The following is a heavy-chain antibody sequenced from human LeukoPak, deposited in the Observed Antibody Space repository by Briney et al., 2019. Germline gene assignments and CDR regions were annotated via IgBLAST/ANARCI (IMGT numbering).Heavy chain of an antibody. Sequence: PSETLSLTCTVSGGSISSYYWSWIRQPPGKGLEWIGYIYYSGSTNYNPSLKSRVTISVDTSKNQFSLKLSSVTAADTAVYYCARVGYDSSGYLYGMDVWGKGTTVTVSS. D-gene: IGHD3-22*01. CDR2: IYYSGST. CDR3: ARVGYDSSGYLYGMDV. J-gene: IGHJ6*04. CDR1: GGSISSYY. V-gene: IGHV4-59*01.